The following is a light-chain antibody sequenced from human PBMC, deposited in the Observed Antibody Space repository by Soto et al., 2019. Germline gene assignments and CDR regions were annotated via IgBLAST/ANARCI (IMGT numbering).Light chain of an antibody. CDR2: AAS. Sequence: DIQMTQSPSSLSTSVGDRVTITCRASQDIGNYLAWFQQKSGKAPKSLIYAASRLQSGVPSKFSGSGSGTDFTLTINNLQPEDFATYYCQQYKTYPFTFGPGTKVDI. CDR1: QDIGNY. J-gene: IGKJ3*01. CDR3: QQYKTYPFT. V-gene: IGKV1-16*02.